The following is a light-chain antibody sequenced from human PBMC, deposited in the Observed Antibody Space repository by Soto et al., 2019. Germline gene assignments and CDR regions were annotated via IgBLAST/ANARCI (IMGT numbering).Light chain of an antibody. V-gene: IGKV2-24*01. Sequence: IVMTQSALSSPVTLGQPAFISCRASQSLVHTEEGNTYLSWLHQRPGQPPRLLIYKVCNRLPGVPDRFSGSGAGTHFTLTISRVEAEDVGLYYCMQATEFPWTFGQGTKVDIK. CDR1: QSLVHTEEGNTY. CDR3: MQATEFPWT. J-gene: IGKJ1*01. CDR2: KVC.